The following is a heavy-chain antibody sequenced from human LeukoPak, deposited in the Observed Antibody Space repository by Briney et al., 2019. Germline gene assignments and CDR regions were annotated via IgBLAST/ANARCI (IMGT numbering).Heavy chain of an antibody. CDR3: ARDLGPYYYDSSGYPYYFDY. Sequence: ASVKVSCKASGYTFTSYGISWVRQAPGQGLEWVGWISAYNGNTNYAQKLQGRVTMTTDTSTRTAYMELRSLRSDDTAVYYCARDLGPYYYDSSGYPYYFDYWGQGTLVTVSS. J-gene: IGHJ4*02. V-gene: IGHV1-18*01. D-gene: IGHD3-22*01. CDR2: ISAYNGNT. CDR1: GYTFTSYG.